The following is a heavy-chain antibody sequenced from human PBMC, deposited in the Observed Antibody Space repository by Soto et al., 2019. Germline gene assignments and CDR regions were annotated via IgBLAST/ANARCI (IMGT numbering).Heavy chain of an antibody. D-gene: IGHD3-10*01. CDR2: ISYNGTNG. V-gene: IGHV3-30*04. J-gene: IGHJ6*02. Sequence: QAQLVESGGGVVQPGRSVRLYCAASGFIFSNYAMNWVRQAPGKGLEWVAVISYNGTNGYYAGSVKGRFTISRDNSNNTLYLEMSGLRPEDTAVYYCTRMLKIRGSRIGADVWGQGTTVTVSS. CDR1: GFIFSNYA. CDR3: TRMLKIRGSRIGADV.